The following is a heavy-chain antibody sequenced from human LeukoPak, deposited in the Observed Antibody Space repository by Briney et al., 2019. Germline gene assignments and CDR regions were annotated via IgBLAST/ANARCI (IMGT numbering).Heavy chain of an antibody. CDR2: ISAYNGDT. D-gene: IGHD4-23*01. CDR1: GYTFTSYG. CDR3: ARGNSGAYYYYGMDV. Sequence: ASVKVSCKASGYTFTSYGVSWVRQAPGQGLEWMGWISAYNGDTNYAQKLQGRVTMTTDTSTSTAYMELRSLRSDDTAVYYCARGNSGAYYYYGMDVWGQGTTVTVSS. J-gene: IGHJ6*02. V-gene: IGHV1-18*01.